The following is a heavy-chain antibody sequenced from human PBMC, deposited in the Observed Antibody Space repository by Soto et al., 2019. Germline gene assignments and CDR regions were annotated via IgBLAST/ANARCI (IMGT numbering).Heavy chain of an antibody. D-gene: IGHD3-16*02. Sequence: QVQLVQSGAEVKKPGASVKVSCKASGYTFTSYGISWVRQAPGQGLEWMGWISAYNGNTNYAQKLQGRVTTTAPTSTSTAYRRLWSLNSDDTAVYYCARPSYDYVWGSYLGSAFDIWGQGTMVTVSS. CDR2: ISAYNGNT. J-gene: IGHJ3*02. V-gene: IGHV1-18*01. CDR3: ARPSYDYVWGSYLGSAFDI. CDR1: GYTFTSYG.